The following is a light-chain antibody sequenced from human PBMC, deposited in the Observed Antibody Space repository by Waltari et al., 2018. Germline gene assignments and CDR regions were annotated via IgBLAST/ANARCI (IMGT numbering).Light chain of an antibody. V-gene: IGKV4-1*01. CDR2: RAS. J-gene: IGKJ1*01. CDR1: QSVLYSSNNKNY. CDR3: QQYLTSSWT. Sequence: DIVMTQPPDSLAVSLGERATFNCKSSQSVLYSSNNKNYLAWYQQKPGQPPKLLIYRASTRESGVPDRFSGSGSGTDFTLTISSLQAEDVAVYYCQQYLTSSWTFGQGTKVEIK.